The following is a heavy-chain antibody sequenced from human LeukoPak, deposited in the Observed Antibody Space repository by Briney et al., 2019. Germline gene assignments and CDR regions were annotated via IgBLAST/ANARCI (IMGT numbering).Heavy chain of an antibody. J-gene: IGHJ4*02. CDR1: GFTFSNAW. CDR2: IFDGGRT. Sequence: GSLRLSCAASGFTFSNAWMSWVRQAPGKGPEWIGEIFDGGRTNYNPSLKSRVTISGDTSKNQFSLKLSSVTAADTAVYYCARGLGEGYPDYWGQGTLVTVSP. V-gene: IGHV4-34*01. CDR3: ARGLGEGYPDY. D-gene: IGHD5-24*01.